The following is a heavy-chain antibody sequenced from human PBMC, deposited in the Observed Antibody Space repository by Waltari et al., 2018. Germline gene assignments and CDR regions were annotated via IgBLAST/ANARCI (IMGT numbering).Heavy chain of an antibody. CDR3: VRERGPFNGFDI. CDR1: GCIFSNYG. J-gene: IGHJ3*02. V-gene: IGHV3-33*01. Sequence: QVQLVESGGGVVQPGRSLGLSCAASGCIFSNYGMHWARQAPGKGLEWVAVIWSAGRNAYYADSVQGRFTFSRDNSKNTLYLQMNSLRAEDTAVYYCVRERGPFNGFDIWGQGTMGTVSS. CDR2: IWSAGRNA. D-gene: IGHD3-10*01.